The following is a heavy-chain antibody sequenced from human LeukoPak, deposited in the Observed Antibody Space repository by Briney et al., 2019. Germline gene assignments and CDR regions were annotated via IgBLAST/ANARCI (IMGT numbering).Heavy chain of an antibody. D-gene: IGHD2-15*01. J-gene: IGHJ4*02. CDR1: GFTVSSNY. CDR2: IYSGGST. CDR3: ARMGVRDIGDY. V-gene: IGHV3-53*01. Sequence: PGGSLRLSCVASGFTVSSNYMSWVRPAPGKGLEWVSVIYSGGSTYYADSVKGRFTISRDISKNTLYLQMNSLRAEDTAVYYCARMGVRDIGDYWGQGTLVTVSS.